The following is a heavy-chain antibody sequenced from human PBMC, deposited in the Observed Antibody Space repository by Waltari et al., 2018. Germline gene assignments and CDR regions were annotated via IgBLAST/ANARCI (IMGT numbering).Heavy chain of an antibody. V-gene: IGHV4-4*02. CDR2: VQGSGRT. Sequence: QLQLQESGPGLVKPSGTLSPSCAVSGDSVGNTYWWSWVRQPPQKGLEWIGQVQGSGRTNYNPSFASRVTVSLDTSDNQFSLKVTSATTADTAVYYCARDRGRGLYLDTWGPGTLVTVSP. CDR1: GDSVGNTYW. CDR3: ARDRGRGLYLDT. D-gene: IGHD2-15*01. J-gene: IGHJ5*02.